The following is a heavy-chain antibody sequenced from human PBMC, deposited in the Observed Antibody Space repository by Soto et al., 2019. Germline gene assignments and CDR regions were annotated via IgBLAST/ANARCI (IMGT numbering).Heavy chain of an antibody. CDR2: ISAYNGNT. Sequence: ASVKVSCKASGYTFTSYGISWVRQAPGQGLEWMGWISAYNGNTNYAQKLQGRVTMTTDTSTSTAYMELRSLRSDDTAVYYCARDKCSSTSCYRPNWFDPWGQGTQVTVSS. V-gene: IGHV1-18*04. J-gene: IGHJ5*02. D-gene: IGHD2-2*02. CDR3: ARDKCSSTSCYRPNWFDP. CDR1: GYTFTSYG.